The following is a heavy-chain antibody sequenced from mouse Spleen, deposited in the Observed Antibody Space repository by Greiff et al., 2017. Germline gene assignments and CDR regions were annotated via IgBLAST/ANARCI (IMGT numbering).Heavy chain of an antibody. CDR1: GYTFTNYW. J-gene: IGHJ2*01. CDR3: TGDYGDYGDY. D-gene: IGHD2-13*01. CDR2: IYPGGGYT. Sequence: VQLVESGAELVRPGTSVKMSCKAAGYTFTNYWIGWVKQRPGHGLEWIGDIYPGGGYTNYNEKFKGKAKLTAVTSASTAYMELSSLTNEDSAVYYCTGDYGDYGDYWGQGTTLTVSS. V-gene: IGHV1-63*02.